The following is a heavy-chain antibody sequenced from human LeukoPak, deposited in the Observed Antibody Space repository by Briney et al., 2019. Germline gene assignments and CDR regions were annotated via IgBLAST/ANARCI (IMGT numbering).Heavy chain of an antibody. Sequence: GGSLRLSCAASGFPFSTYYMTWVRQAPGKGLEWVANIKQDGSQKYYVASVEGRFTISSDNAKSSLFLQMNSLRAEDTAVYYCGAQRAEGFDYWGQGTLVAVSS. V-gene: IGHV3-7*01. CDR1: GFPFSTYY. J-gene: IGHJ4*02. CDR2: IKQDGSQK. CDR3: GAQRAEGFDY.